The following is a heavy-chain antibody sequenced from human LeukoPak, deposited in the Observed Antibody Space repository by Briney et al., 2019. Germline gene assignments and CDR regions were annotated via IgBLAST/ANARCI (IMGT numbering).Heavy chain of an antibody. CDR3: AFEIGRSQGAFDI. CDR1: GFIFSKYA. CDR2: IWNDGSDE. J-gene: IGHJ3*02. D-gene: IGHD1-26*01. V-gene: IGHV3-33*01. Sequence: GGSLRLSCAASGFIFSKYAMHWVRQTPGKGPEWVAAIWNDGSDENYADSVKGRFTISSDNSKNTVYLQMNSLRAEDTAIYYCAFEIGRSQGAFDIWGQGIMITVSS.